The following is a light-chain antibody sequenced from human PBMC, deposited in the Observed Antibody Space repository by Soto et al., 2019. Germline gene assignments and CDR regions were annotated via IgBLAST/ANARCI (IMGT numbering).Light chain of an antibody. Sequence: DIQMTQSPSALSASVGDIVTITCRASQNISSWLAWYQQKPGKAPKSLIYDASSLESGVPSRLSGSGSGTEFTLTISNLQPDDSATYYCQHYKAFSPWTFGQGTKVEIK. CDR3: QHYKAFSPWT. J-gene: IGKJ1*01. CDR1: QNISSW. V-gene: IGKV1-5*01. CDR2: DAS.